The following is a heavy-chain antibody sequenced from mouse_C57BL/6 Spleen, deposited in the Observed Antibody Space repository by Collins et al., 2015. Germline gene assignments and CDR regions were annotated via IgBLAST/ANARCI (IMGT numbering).Heavy chain of an antibody. CDR3: ARHDHGYYEAY. D-gene: IGHD2-3*01. CDR1: GFTFSSYT. Sequence: EVQLVESGGDLVKPGGSLKLSCAASGFTFSSYTMSWVRQTPEKRLEWVAYISNGGGSTYYPDTVKGRFTISRDNAKNTLYLQMSSLKSEDTAMYYCARHDHGYYEAYWGQGTLVTVSA. V-gene: IGHV5-12-2*01. CDR2: ISNGGGST. J-gene: IGHJ3*01.